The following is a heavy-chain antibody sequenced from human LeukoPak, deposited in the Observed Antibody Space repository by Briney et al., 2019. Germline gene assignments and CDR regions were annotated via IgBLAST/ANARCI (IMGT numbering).Heavy chain of an antibody. D-gene: IGHD3-22*01. Sequence: GASVKVSCKASGYTFTSYGISWVRQAPGQGLEWMGGIIPIFGTANYAQKFQGRVTITADESTSTAYMELSSLRSEDTAVYYCARDKRYYYDSSGSNWFDPWGQGTLVTVSS. J-gene: IGHJ5*02. CDR1: GYTFTSYG. V-gene: IGHV1-69*13. CDR3: ARDKRYYYDSSGSNWFDP. CDR2: IIPIFGTA.